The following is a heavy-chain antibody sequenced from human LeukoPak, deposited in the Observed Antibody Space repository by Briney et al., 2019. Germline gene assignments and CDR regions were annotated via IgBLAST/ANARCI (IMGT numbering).Heavy chain of an antibody. D-gene: IGHD2-8*01. V-gene: IGHV1-69*13. J-gene: IGHJ4*02. CDR3: ARSLLMVYAIAEGGTDY. Sequence: GASVKVSCKASGGTFSSYAISWVRQAPGQGLEWMGGIIPIFGTANYAQKFQGRVTITADESTSTAYMELNSLRSEDTAVYYCARSLLMVYAIAEGGTDYWSQGTLVTVSS. CDR2: IIPIFGTA. CDR1: GGTFSSYA.